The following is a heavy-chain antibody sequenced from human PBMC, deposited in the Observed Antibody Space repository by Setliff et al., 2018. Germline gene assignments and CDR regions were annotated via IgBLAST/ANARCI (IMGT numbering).Heavy chain of an antibody. D-gene: IGHD3-10*01. CDR1: GGSISSGSYY. V-gene: IGHV4-39*01. J-gene: IGHJ4*02. CDR2: MYYSGST. CDR3: ARHLLVQGTYHFDY. Sequence: PSETLSLTCSVSGGSISSGSYYWGWIRQSLGKGLEWIGSMYYSGSTYYNPSLKGRVTLSVDTTKNQFSLKLTSMTAADTAVYFCARHLLVQGTYHFDYWGQGSPGTAPQ.